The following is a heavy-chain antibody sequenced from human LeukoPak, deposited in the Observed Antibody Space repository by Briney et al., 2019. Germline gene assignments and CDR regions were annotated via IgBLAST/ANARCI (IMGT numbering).Heavy chain of an antibody. D-gene: IGHD3-22*01. V-gene: IGHV4-39*01. CDR3: ARLLKFDSSGYYKPNWFDP. CDR2: IYYSGST. J-gene: IGHJ5*02. CDR1: GGSISSSSYY. Sequence: SETLSLTCTVSGGSISSSSYYWGWIRQPPGKGLGWIGSIYYSGSTYYNPSLKSRVTISVDTSKNQFSLKLSSVTAADTAVYYCARLLKFDSSGYYKPNWFDPWGQGTLVTVSS.